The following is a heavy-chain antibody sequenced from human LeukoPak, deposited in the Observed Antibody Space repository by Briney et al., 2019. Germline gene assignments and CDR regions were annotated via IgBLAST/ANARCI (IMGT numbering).Heavy chain of an antibody. V-gene: IGHV3-7*01. Sequence: GGSLRLSRVASGFTFSSRDWMTWVRQAPGKGLEWVANIKQDGSEKNYVDSVKGRFTISRDNAKNSLYLQMNSLRAEDTAVYYCARVGRSNKAGGWGQGTLVTVSS. CDR3: ARVGRSNKAGG. CDR1: GFTFSSRDW. CDR2: IKQDGSEK. D-gene: IGHD1/OR15-1a*01. J-gene: IGHJ4*02.